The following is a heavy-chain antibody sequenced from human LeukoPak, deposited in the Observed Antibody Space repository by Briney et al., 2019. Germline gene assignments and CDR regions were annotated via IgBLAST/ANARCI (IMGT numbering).Heavy chain of an antibody. CDR2: IYYSGST. V-gene: IGHV4-30-4*08. CDR3: ARVWDTAMAYDY. Sequence: PSQTLSLTCTVSGSSISSGDYYWSWIRQPPGKGLEWIGYIYYSGSTYYNPSLKSRVTISVDTSKNQFSLKLSSVTAADTAVYYCARVWDTAMAYDYWGQGTLVTVSS. CDR1: GSSISSGDYY. D-gene: IGHD5-18*01. J-gene: IGHJ4*02.